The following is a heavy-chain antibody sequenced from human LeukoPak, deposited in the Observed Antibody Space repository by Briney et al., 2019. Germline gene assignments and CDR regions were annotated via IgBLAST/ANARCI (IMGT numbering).Heavy chain of an antibody. Sequence: PGGSLRLSCAASGFTFSDYYMSWIRQAPGKGLEWVSYISSSGSTIYYADSVKGRFTISRDNSKNTLYLQMNSLRAEDTAVYYCAKAEDAYSGSYFWGYYYYMDVWGKGTTVTVSS. D-gene: IGHD1-26*01. CDR3: AKAEDAYSGSYFWGYYYYMDV. CDR1: GFTFSDYY. V-gene: IGHV3-11*01. J-gene: IGHJ6*03. CDR2: ISSSGSTI.